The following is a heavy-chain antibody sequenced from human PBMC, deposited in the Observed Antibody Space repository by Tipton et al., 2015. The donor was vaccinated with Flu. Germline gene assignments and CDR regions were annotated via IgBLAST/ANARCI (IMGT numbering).Heavy chain of an antibody. J-gene: IGHJ4*02. Sequence: SLRLSCAASGFTFSTCAMSWVRQAPGRGLEWVSSISGSGGRTDYADSVKGRFTISRDNSKNTLYLQRNSLRAEHTAIYYCAKSWSCFGFYSTFDLWGQGTLVTVSS. CDR3: AKSWSCFGFYSTFDL. CDR1: GFTFSTCA. V-gene: IGHV3-23*01. D-gene: IGHD3-22*01. CDR2: ISGSGGRT.